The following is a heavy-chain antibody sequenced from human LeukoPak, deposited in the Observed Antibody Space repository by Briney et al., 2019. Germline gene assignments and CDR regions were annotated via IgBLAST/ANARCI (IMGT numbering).Heavy chain of an antibody. J-gene: IGHJ6*02. CDR1: GYTFTSYD. D-gene: IGHD5-24*01. CDR2: MNPNSGNT. CDR3: ASSGRAGRYYYYYYGMDV. V-gene: IGHV1-8*01. Sequence: ASVKVSCKASGYTFTSYDINWVRQATGQGLEWMGWMNPNSGNTGYAQKFQGRVTMTRNTSISTAYMELSSLRSEDTAVYYCASSGRAGRYYYYYYGMDVWGQGTTVTVSS.